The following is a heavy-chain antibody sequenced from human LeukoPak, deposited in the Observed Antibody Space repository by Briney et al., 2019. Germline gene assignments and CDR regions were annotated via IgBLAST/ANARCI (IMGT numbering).Heavy chain of an antibody. D-gene: IGHD1-26*01. Sequence: GVSLRLFCAASGFTFSSYSMNWVRQAPGKGLEWVSSISSSSYIYYADSVKGRFTISRDNAKNSLYLQMNSLRAEDTAVYYCARDGSGSNYFDYWGQGTLVTVSS. V-gene: IGHV3-21*01. CDR3: ARDGSGSNYFDY. CDR1: GFTFSSYS. CDR2: ISSSSYI. J-gene: IGHJ4*02.